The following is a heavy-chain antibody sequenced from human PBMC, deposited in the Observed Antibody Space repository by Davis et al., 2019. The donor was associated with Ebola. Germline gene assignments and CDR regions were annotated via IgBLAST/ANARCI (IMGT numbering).Heavy chain of an antibody. CDR2: ISNGGRT. CDR3: VRGSDAYKTGY. J-gene: IGHJ4*02. D-gene: IGHD5-24*01. Sequence: MPSDTLSLTCSVPGGSVGSDYWSWNRQSPGKGLEWIAFISNGGRTIYNPSRRGRVTISIDTSKNQFSLEVRSVTAADTAFYYCVRGSDAYKTGYWGQGTLVTVSS. V-gene: IGHV4-59*02. CDR1: GGSVGSDY.